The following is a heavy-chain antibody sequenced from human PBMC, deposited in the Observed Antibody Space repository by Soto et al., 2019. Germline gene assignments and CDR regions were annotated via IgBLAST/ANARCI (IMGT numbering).Heavy chain of an antibody. D-gene: IGHD3-3*01. V-gene: IGHV4-59*08. Sequence: PSETLSLTCSVSGGSISSYYWSWIRQPPGKGLEWIGYIYYSGSTYYNPSLKSRVTISVDTSKNQFSLKLSSVTAADTAVYYCARGTNPYYDFWSGYYTGASFDYWGQGTLVTVSS. CDR1: GGSISSYY. CDR3: ARGTNPYYDFWSGYYTGASFDY. J-gene: IGHJ4*02. CDR2: IYYSGST.